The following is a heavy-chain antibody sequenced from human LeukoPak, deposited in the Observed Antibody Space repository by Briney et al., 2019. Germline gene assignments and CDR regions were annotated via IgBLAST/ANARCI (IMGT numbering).Heavy chain of an antibody. J-gene: IGHJ4*02. V-gene: IGHV4-61*02. D-gene: IGHD6-19*01. CDR1: DGSISSGSYY. CDR3: ARAPLGVAGHFDY. CDR2: MYTSGTT. Sequence: SETPSLTCTVSDGSISSGSYYWTWIRQTAGKGLEWIGRMYTSGTTDYNPSLKGRVTISADTTTNQFSLKLSSVTAADTAVYYCARAPLGVAGHFDYWGQGTLVTVSS.